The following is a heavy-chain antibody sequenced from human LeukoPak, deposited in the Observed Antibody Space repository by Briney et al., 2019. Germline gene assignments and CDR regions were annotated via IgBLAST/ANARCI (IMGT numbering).Heavy chain of an antibody. CDR2: ISYDGSNK. Sequence: PGGSLRLSCAASGFIFSSYGIHWVRQAPGKGLEWVAVISYDGSNKYYADSVKGRFTISRDNSKNTLYLQMNSLRAEDTAVYYCAKASSSSPRGEINYWGQGTLVTVSS. CDR1: GFIFSSYG. CDR3: AKASSSSPRGEINY. V-gene: IGHV3-30*18. D-gene: IGHD6-13*01. J-gene: IGHJ4*02.